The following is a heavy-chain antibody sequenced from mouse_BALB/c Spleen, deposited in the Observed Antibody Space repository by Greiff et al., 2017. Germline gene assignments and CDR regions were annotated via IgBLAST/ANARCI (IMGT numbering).Heavy chain of an antibody. CDR3: VRDGGRDWYFDV. Sequence: QVQLKESGPGLVAPSQSLSITCTVSGFSLTSYDISWIRQPPGKGLEWLGVIWTGGGTNYNSAFMSRLSISKDNSKSQVFLKMNSLQADDTAIYYCVRDGGRDWYFDVWGAGTTVTVSS. D-gene: IGHD3-3*01. CDR1: GFSLTSYD. J-gene: IGHJ1*01. V-gene: IGHV2-9-2*01. CDR2: IWTGGGT.